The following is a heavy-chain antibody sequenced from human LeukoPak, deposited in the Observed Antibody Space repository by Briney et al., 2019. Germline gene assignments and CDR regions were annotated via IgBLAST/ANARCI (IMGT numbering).Heavy chain of an antibody. CDR2: INPNSGGT. V-gene: IGHV1-2*02. J-gene: IGHJ4*02. D-gene: IGHD5-12*01. CDR3: ARERGHSGYDLALDY. Sequence: GASVKVSCKASGYTFTGYYMHWVRQAPGQGLEWMGWINPNSGGTNYAQKLQGRVTMTTDTSTSTAYMELRSLRSDDTAVYYCARERGHSGYDLALDYWGQGTLVTVSS. CDR1: GYTFTGYY.